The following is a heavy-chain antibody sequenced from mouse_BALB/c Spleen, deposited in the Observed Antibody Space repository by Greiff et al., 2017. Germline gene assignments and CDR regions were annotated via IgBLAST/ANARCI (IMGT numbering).Heavy chain of an antibody. D-gene: IGHD3-1*01. Sequence: VQLQQPGAELVKPGASVKLSCKASGYTFTSYWMHWVKQRPGQGLEWIGEINPSNGRTNYNEKFKSKATLTVDKSSSTAYMQLSSLTSEDSAVYYCARGGLYYFDYWGQGTTLTVSS. J-gene: IGHJ2*01. V-gene: IGHV1S81*02. CDR2: INPSNGRT. CDR1: GYTFTSYW. CDR3: ARGGLYYFDY.